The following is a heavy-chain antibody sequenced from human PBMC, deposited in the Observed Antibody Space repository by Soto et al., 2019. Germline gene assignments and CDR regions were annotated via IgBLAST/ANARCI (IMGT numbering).Heavy chain of an antibody. CDR1: GGSISSSSYY. V-gene: IGHV4-39*01. Sequence: PSETLSLTCTVSGGSISSSSYYWGWIRQPPGKGLEWIGSIYYSGSTYYNPSLKSRVTISVDTSKNQFSLKLSSVTAADTAVYYCARHLPSGYDFWSGYYDYWGQGTLVTVS. CDR2: IYYSGST. D-gene: IGHD3-3*01. CDR3: ARHLPSGYDFWSGYYDY. J-gene: IGHJ4*02.